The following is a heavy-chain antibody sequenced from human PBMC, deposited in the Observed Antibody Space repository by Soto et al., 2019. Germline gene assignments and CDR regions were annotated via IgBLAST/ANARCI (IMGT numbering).Heavy chain of an antibody. CDR2: IYWHDDK. V-gene: IGHV2-5*08. CDR1: GLSLSTTSKG. CDR3: AHRGGAAVGLYYFAD. D-gene: IGHD3-16*01. Sequence: SRPALLNPTRTLTLNCTIAGLSLSTTSKGMSWIRQPPGKALEWLALIYWHDDKRYSPSLKSRLTITKDTSKNQVVLTMTNMDPVDTATYYCAHRGGAAVGLYYFADWGQGALVTFSS. J-gene: IGHJ4*02.